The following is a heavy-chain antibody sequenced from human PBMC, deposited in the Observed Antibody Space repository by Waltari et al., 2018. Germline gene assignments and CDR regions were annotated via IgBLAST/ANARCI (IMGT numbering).Heavy chain of an antibody. CDR1: GYTFTSYD. Sequence: QVQLVQSGAEVKKPGASVKVSCKASGYTFTSYDINWVRQATGQGLEWMGWMNPNSGKTGYAQKFQGRVTMTRNTSISTAYMELSSLRSEDTAVYYCARGRSQGYYYDSSGYYGYWGQGTLVTVSS. J-gene: IGHJ4*02. CDR3: ARGRSQGYYYDSSGYYGY. V-gene: IGHV1-8*01. CDR2: MNPNSGKT. D-gene: IGHD3-22*01.